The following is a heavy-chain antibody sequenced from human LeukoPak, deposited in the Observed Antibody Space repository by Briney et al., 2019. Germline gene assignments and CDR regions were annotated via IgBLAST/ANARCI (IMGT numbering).Heavy chain of an antibody. CDR1: GGSFSGYY. J-gene: IGHJ6*03. V-gene: IGHV3-66*01. D-gene: IGHD3-3*01. CDR2: IYSGGST. Sequence: PSETLSLTCAVYGGSFSGYYWSWVRQAPGKGLEWVSVIYSGGSTYYADSVKGRFTISRDNSKNTLYLQMNSLRAEDTAVYYCARDQIVAFGDGYYMDVWGKGTTVTIPS. CDR3: ARDQIVAFGDGYYMDV.